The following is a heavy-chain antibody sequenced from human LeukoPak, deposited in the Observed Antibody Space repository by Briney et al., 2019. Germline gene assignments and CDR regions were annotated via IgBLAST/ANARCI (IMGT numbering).Heavy chain of an antibody. D-gene: IGHD4-17*01. CDR3: TTDPGDYEIY. CDR2: IKSKIDGGTT. Sequence: GGFLRLSCVASGFSFSNAWMSWVRQAPGKGLEWVGRIKSKIDGGTTDYAAPVKGRFTISRDDSKTTLYLQMNSLKTEDTAVYYCTTDPGDYEIYWGQGTLVTVSS. CDR1: GFSFSNAW. V-gene: IGHV3-15*01. J-gene: IGHJ4*02.